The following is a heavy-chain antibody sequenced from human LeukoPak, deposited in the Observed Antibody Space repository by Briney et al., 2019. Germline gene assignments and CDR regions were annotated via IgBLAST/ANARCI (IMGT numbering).Heavy chain of an antibody. CDR3: ARDEPFDY. D-gene: IGHD1-14*01. J-gene: IGHJ4*02. Sequence: ASVKVSCKASGGTFSSYAISWVRQAPGQGLEWMGWINPNSGGTNYAQKFQGRVTMTRDTSISTAYMELSRLRSDDTAVYYCARDEPFDYWGQGTLVTVSS. V-gene: IGHV1-2*02. CDR1: GGTFSSYA. CDR2: INPNSGGT.